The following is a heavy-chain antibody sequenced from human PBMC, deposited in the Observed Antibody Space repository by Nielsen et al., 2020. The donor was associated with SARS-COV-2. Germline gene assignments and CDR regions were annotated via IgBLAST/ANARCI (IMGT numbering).Heavy chain of an antibody. Sequence: WVRQAPGQGLEWMGIINPSASSTSYAQKFQGRVTMTRDTSTSTVYMELSSLRSEDTAVYYCASGYSSGWPRYYYYGMDVWGQGTTVTVSS. V-gene: IGHV1-46*01. CDR3: ASGYSSGWPRYYYYGMDV. J-gene: IGHJ6*02. CDR2: INPSASST. D-gene: IGHD6-19*01.